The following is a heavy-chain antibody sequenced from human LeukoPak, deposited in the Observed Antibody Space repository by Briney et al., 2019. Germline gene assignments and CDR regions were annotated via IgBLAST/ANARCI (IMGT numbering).Heavy chain of an antibody. D-gene: IGHD1-26*01. Sequence: GGSLRLSCAASGFTFSSYSMNWVRQAPGKGLEWVSSISSSSSYIYYADSVKGRFTISRDNAKNSLYLQMNSLRVEDTAVYYCATGGALGGHFPYWGQGTLVTVSS. J-gene: IGHJ4*02. CDR1: GFTFSSYS. CDR3: ATGGALGGHFPY. CDR2: ISSSSSYI. V-gene: IGHV3-21*06.